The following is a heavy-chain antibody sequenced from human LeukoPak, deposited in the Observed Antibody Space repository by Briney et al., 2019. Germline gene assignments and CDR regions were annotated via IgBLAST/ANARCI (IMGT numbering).Heavy chain of an antibody. D-gene: IGHD4-17*01. Sequence: PSETLSLTCTVSGGSISSSSYYWGWIRQPPGKGLEWIGSIYYSGSTYYNPSLKSRVTISVDTSKNQFSLKLSSVTAADTAVYYCARGYTVTTYYYYYYMDVWGKGTTVTISS. J-gene: IGHJ6*03. CDR2: IYYSGST. CDR1: GGSISSSSYY. CDR3: ARGYTVTTYYYYYYMDV. V-gene: IGHV4-39*07.